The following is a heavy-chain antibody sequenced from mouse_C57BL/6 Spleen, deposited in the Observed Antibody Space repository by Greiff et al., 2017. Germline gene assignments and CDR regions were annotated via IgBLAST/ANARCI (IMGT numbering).Heavy chain of an antibody. J-gene: IGHJ4*01. Sequence: QVQLQQSGAELARPGASVKLSCKASGYTFTSYGISWVKQRPGQGLEWIGEIYPRSGNTYYNEKFKGKATLTADKSSSTAYMELRSLTSEDSAVYFCAREGIYYDYDGENAMDDWGQGTSVTVSS. CDR1: GYTFTSYG. CDR2: IYPRSGNT. V-gene: IGHV1-81*01. D-gene: IGHD2-4*01. CDR3: AREGIYYDYDGENAMDD.